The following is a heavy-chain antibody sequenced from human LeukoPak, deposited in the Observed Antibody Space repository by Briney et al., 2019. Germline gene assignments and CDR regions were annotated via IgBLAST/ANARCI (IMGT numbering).Heavy chain of an antibody. D-gene: IGHD3-22*01. CDR1: GGSISSSSYY. J-gene: IGHJ6*03. CDR3: ARVGTMIVVVITAPDYYYYYMDV. V-gene: IGHV4-39*07. CDR2: IYYSGST. Sequence: PSETLSLTCTVSGGSISSSSYYWGWIRQPPGKGLEWIGSIYYSGSTYYNPSLKSRVAISVDTSKNQFSLKLSSVTAADTAVYYCARVGTMIVVVITAPDYYYYYMDVWGKGTTVTVSS.